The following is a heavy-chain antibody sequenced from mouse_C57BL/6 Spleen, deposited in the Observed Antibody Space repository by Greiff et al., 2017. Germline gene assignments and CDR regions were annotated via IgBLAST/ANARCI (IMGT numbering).Heavy chain of an antibody. CDR1: GYTFTSYW. CDR3: ASFHYDGPDY. CDR2: IFPGSGST. D-gene: IGHD2-3*01. J-gene: IGHJ2*01. Sequence: QVQLQQPGAELVKPGASVKMSCTASGYTFTSYWLTWVKQRPGQGLEWIGDIFPGSGSTNYNEKFKSKATMTVDTSSSPAYMQLSSLTSEDSAVYYCASFHYDGPDYWGKGTTLTVSS. V-gene: IGHV1-55*01.